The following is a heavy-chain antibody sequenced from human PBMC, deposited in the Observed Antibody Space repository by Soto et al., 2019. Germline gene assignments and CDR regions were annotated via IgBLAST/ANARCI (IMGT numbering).Heavy chain of an antibody. V-gene: IGHV3-21*06. Sequence: GGSLRLSCAASGFIFSSHNMNWVRQAPGKGLEWVSSIAGSSSYIFYADSVKGRFTISRDNAKNTVYLQVNSLRAEDTGVYYCARLVASETGYGMDVWGQGTTVTVSS. CDR1: GFIFSSHN. D-gene: IGHD3-9*01. CDR3: ARLVASETGYGMDV. CDR2: IAGSSSYI. J-gene: IGHJ6*02.